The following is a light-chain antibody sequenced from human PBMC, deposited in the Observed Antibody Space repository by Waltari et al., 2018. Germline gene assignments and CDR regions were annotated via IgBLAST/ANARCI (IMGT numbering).Light chain of an antibody. J-gene: IGKJ2*01. CDR1: QSVSSY. CDR2: DAS. Sequence: EIVLTQSPATLSLSPGERATLSCRASQSVSSYLAWYQQKPGQAPRLLIYDASNRATGIPGRFSGSGSGTDFTLTISSLEPEDFAVYYCQQRSNGYTFGQGTKLEIK. CDR3: QQRSNGYT. V-gene: IGKV3-11*01.